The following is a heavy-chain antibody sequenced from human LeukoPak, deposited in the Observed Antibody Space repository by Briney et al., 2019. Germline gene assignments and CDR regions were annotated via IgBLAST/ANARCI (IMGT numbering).Heavy chain of an antibody. CDR3: ARDPPRQDDWFDP. J-gene: IGHJ5*02. V-gene: IGHV4-34*01. CDR2: INHSGST. CDR1: GGSFSGYY. Sequence: SETLSLTCAVYGGSFSGYYWSWIRQPPGKGLEWIGEINHSGSTNYNPSLKSRVTISVDTSKNQFSLKLSSVTAADTAVYYCARDPPRQDDWFDPWGQGTLVTVSS. D-gene: IGHD1-1*01.